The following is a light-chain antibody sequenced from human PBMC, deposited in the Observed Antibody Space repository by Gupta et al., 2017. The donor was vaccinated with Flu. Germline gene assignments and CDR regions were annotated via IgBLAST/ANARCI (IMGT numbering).Light chain of an antibody. CDR1: QSISSY. J-gene: IGKJ3*01. V-gene: IGKV1-39*01. Sequence: DIQMTQSPSSLSASVGDRVTITCRASQSISSYLNWYQQKPGKAPKLLIYAASSLQSGVPSRFSGSGSGTDFTLTISRLQPEDFATYYWQQSYSTPHFGPGTKVDIK. CDR2: AAS. CDR3: QQSYSTPH.